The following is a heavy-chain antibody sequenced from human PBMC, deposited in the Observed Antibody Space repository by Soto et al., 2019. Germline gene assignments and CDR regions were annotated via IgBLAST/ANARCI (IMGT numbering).Heavy chain of an antibody. J-gene: IGHJ6*02. D-gene: IGHD6-19*01. V-gene: IGHV3-43*01. Sequence: PGGSLRLSGAASGFTFDDYTMHWVRQAPGKGLEWVSLISWDGGSTYYADSVKGRFTISRDNSKNSLYLQMNSLRTEDTALYYCAKDLIAVAVPYYYVIDFWGQGTTVTGSS. CDR3: AKDLIAVAVPYYYVIDF. CDR1: GFTFDDYT. CDR2: ISWDGGST.